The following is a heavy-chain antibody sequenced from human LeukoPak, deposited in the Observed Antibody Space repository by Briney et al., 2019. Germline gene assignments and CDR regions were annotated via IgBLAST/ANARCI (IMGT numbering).Heavy chain of an antibody. CDR1: GFTVSSNY. CDR2: ISSRSIYI. CDR3: ARDQDCTVSSCPRGDDGFDI. D-gene: IGHD2-8*02. Sequence: GGSLRLSCAASGFTVSSNYMSWVRQAPGKGLEWVASISSRSIYIYYTDSVRGRFTISRDNAKNSLYLQMNSLRAEDAAVYYCARDQDCTVSSCPRGDDGFDIWGQGTAVTVSS. V-gene: IGHV3-21*01. J-gene: IGHJ3*02.